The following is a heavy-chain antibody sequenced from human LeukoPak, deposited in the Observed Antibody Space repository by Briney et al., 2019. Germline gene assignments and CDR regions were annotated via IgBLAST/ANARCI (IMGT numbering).Heavy chain of an antibody. V-gene: IGHV1-69*13. J-gene: IGHJ5*02. D-gene: IGHD4-17*01. Sequence: SVKVSCKASGGTFGNYAISWVRQAPGQGLEWMGGIIPIFGTANYAQKFQGRVTITADESTSTAYMELSSLRSEDTAVYYCARESTYADYGWFDPWGQGTLVTVSS. CDR2: IIPIFGTA. CDR1: GGTFGNYA. CDR3: ARESTYADYGWFDP.